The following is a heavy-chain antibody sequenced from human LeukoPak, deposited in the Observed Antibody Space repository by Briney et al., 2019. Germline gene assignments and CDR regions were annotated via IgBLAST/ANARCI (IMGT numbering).Heavy chain of an antibody. CDR3: ARLSPRVIAVAATGY. CDR1: GYTFTGYY. Sequence: GASVKVSSKASGYTFTGYYMHWVRHAPGQGLEWMGWINPNSGGTNYAQKFQGRVTMTRDTSISTAYMELSRLRSDDTAVYYCARLSPRVIAVAATGYWGQGTLVTVSS. CDR2: INPNSGGT. D-gene: IGHD6-19*01. J-gene: IGHJ4*02. V-gene: IGHV1-2*02.